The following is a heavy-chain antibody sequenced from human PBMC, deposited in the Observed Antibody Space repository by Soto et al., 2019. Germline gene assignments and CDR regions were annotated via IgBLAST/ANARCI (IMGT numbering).Heavy chain of an antibody. D-gene: IGHD3-10*01. J-gene: IGHJ4*02. CDR1: GGSISSSSYY. V-gene: IGHV4-39*01. Sequence: QLQLQESGPGLVKPSETLSLTFTVSGGSISSSSYYWGWIRQPPGKGLEWIGRIYYSGSTYYNPSRKSRVTISEDTSKNQFSLKLSSVTAADTAVYYCARRDVWFGEYWGQGTLVTVSS. CDR2: IYYSGST. CDR3: ARRDVWFGEY.